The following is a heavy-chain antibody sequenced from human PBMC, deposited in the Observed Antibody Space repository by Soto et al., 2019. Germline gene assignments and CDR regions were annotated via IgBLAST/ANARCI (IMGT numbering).Heavy chain of an antibody. CDR2: IHHSGST. Sequence: PSETLSLTCAVSGGSFSGYYWSWIRQPSGKGLEWIGEIHHSGSTNYNPSLKSPFTISVDTSKNQFSLKLSSVTAADTAVYYCARFDEGGYNRFAPWSQGTPVPVAS. CDR3: ARFDEGGYNRFAP. D-gene: IGHD5-18*01. J-gene: IGHJ5*02. CDR1: GGSFSGYY. V-gene: IGHV4-34*01.